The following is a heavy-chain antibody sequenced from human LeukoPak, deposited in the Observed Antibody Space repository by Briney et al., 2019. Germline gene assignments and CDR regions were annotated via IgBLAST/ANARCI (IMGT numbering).Heavy chain of an antibody. J-gene: IGHJ5*02. CDR1: GYTFTGYY. Sequence: ASVKVSCKASGYTFTGYYMHWVRQAPGQGLEWMGWINPNSGGTNYAQKFQGRVTMTRDTSISTAYMELSRLRSDDTAVYYCARRLLRLNWFDPWGQGTLVTVSS. CDR2: INPNSGGT. CDR3: ARRLLRLNWFDP. V-gene: IGHV1-2*02. D-gene: IGHD3-3*01.